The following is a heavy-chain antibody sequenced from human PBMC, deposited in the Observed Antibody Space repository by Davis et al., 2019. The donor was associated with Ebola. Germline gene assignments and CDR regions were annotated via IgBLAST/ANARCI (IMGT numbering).Heavy chain of an antibody. CDR3: ARDSLWFGDNWFDP. CDR2: IHYSGST. Sequence: MPGGSLRLSCTVSGGSISTNTYYWGWIRQPPGKGLEWIGSIHYSGSTYYNPSLKSRITMSVDTSKSQFSLKLSSVTAADTAVYYCARDSLWFGDNWFDPWGQGTLVTVSS. D-gene: IGHD3-10*01. CDR1: GGSISTNTYY. V-gene: IGHV4-39*02. J-gene: IGHJ5*02.